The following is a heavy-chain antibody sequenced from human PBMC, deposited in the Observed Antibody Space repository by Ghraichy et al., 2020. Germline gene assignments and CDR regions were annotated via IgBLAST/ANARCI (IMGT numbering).Heavy chain of an antibody. CDR1: GFTFSSYG. V-gene: IGHV3-33*01. D-gene: IGHD6-13*01. Sequence: GGSLRLSCAASGFTFSSYGMHWVRQAPGKGLEWVAVIWYDGSNKYYADSVKGRFTISRDNSKNTLYLQMNSLRAEDTAVYYCARDLGQYSSSWYSPDYWGQGTLVTVSS. J-gene: IGHJ4*02. CDR2: IWYDGSNK. CDR3: ARDLGQYSSSWYSPDY.